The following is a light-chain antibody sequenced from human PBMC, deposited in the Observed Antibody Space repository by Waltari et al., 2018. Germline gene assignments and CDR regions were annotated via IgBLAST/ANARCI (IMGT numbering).Light chain of an antibody. V-gene: IGLV2-8*01. Sequence: QSVLTQPPSASGSPGQSVTISCTGTSSDVGSHNYVSWYQQHPGKAPKLIIFEVNKGPSGVPDRFSGSKSGNTASLTVSGLQTEDEADYYCASFVGSDNWVFGGGTKLTVL. J-gene: IGLJ3*02. CDR3: ASFVGSDNWV. CDR1: SSDVGSHNY. CDR2: EVN.